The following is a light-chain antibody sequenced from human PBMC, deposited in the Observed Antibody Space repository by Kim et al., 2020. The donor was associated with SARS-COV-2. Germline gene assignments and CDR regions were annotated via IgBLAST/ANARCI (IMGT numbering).Light chain of an antibody. J-gene: IGKJ1*01. CDR2: WAS. V-gene: IGKV4-1*01. CDR1: QSVLYSSNNKNY. CDR3: QQYYSTPRT. Sequence: DIVMTQSPDSLAVSLGERATINCKSSQSVLYSSNNKNYLAWYQQKPGQPPKLLIYWASTRESGVPDRFNGSGSGTDFTLTISSLQAEDVAVYYYQQYYSTPRTFGQGTKVDIK.